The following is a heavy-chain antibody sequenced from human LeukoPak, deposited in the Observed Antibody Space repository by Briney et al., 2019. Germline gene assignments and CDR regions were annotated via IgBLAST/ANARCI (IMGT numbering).Heavy chain of an antibody. V-gene: IGHV3-23*01. D-gene: IGHD2-15*01. CDR2: ISGSGGST. CDR1: GFTFSSYA. CDR3: AKNGDRGAYCSGGTCYPYYYYNMDV. J-gene: IGHJ6*03. Sequence: GGSLRLSCAASGFTFSSYAMRWVRQAPGKGLEWVSSISGSGGSTYYADSVKGRFTISRDNSKNTLYLQMNSLRAEDTAIYSYAKNGDRGAYCSGGTCYPYYYYNMDVWGKGTTVTISS.